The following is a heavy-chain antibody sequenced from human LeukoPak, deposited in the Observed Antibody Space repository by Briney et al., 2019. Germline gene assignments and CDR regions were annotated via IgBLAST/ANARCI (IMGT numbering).Heavy chain of an antibody. CDR1: GFTFSDSG. CDR2: IRYDGSNE. Sequence: GGSLRLSCAASGFTFSDSGMHWVRQAPGKGLEWVTFIRYDGSNEYYADSVRGRFTVSRDNSKNTLYLQMNSLRAEDTAVYYCAKWIVGASIRGLSWFDPWGQGTLVTVSS. J-gene: IGHJ5*02. D-gene: IGHD1-26*01. V-gene: IGHV3-30*02. CDR3: AKWIVGASIRGLSWFDP.